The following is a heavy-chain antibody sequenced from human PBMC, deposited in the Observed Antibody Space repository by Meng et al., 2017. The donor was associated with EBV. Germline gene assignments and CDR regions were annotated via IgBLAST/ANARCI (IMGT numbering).Heavy chain of an antibody. CDR1: GGTFRSDA. CDR2: LIPMSGAP. J-gene: IGHJ4*02. CDR3: ASESGRGFTPDY. Sequence: QVQLQQSGAEGKKPGSSGKVSCRTSGGTFRSDAVSWVRQAPGQGLEWMGGLIPMSGAPHYAQKFQDRVTIIADESTSTHSMELNNLRFEDTAMYYCASESGRGFTPDYWGQGTLVTVSS. V-gene: IGHV1-69*01. D-gene: IGHD3-10*01.